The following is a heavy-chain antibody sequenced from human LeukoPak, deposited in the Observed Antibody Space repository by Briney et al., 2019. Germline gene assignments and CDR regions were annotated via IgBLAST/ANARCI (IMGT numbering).Heavy chain of an antibody. Sequence: ASVKVSCKASGYTFTSYGISWVRQAPGQGLEWMGWISAYNGNTNYAQKLQGRVTMTTDTSTSTAYMELRSLRSDDTAVNYCARDTEDIVVVPAAPSFDYWGQGTPVTVSS. D-gene: IGHD2-2*01. V-gene: IGHV1-18*01. CDR2: ISAYNGNT. CDR1: GYTFTSYG. CDR3: ARDTEDIVVVPAAPSFDY. J-gene: IGHJ4*02.